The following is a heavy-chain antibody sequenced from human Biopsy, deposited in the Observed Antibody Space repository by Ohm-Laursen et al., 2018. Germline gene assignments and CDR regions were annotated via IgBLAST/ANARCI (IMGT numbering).Heavy chain of an antibody. CDR3: AADINVWNVNY. D-gene: IGHD1-1*01. Sequence: GASVKVSCKVSGYAVTEFSMHWVRQAPGKGLEWMGGFAPENGKTIYAQKFQGGVTMTEDTSTDTAYVELSSLRSEDTAVYYCAADINVWNVNYWGQGTQVTVSS. V-gene: IGHV1-24*01. CDR2: FAPENGKT. CDR1: GYAVTEFS. J-gene: IGHJ4*02.